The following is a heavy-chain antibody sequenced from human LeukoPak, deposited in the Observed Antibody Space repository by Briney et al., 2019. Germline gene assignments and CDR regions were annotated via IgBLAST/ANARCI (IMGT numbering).Heavy chain of an antibody. J-gene: IGHJ4*02. D-gene: IGHD1-26*01. CDR2: ISSSSYYI. CDR3: GAAYSGSSPFDY. CDR1: GFTFSTYT. V-gene: IGHV3-21*01. Sequence: GGSLRLSCTASGFTFSTYTMNWVRQAPGKGLEWVSSISSSSYYIYYADSVKGRFTISRDNAKNSLFLQMNSLRAEDTAVYYCGAAYSGSSPFDYWGEGTLVTVSS.